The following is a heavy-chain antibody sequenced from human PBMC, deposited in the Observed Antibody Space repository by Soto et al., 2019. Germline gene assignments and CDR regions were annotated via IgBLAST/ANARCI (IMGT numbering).Heavy chain of an antibody. V-gene: IGHV1-69*08. CDR1: GGTFSSYT. J-gene: IGHJ3*01. CDR2: IIPILGIA. Sequence: QVQLVQSGAEVKKPGSSVKVSCKASGGTFSSYTISWVRQAPGQGLEWMGRIIPILGIANYAQKFQGRVTITADKSTSTAYMERSSLRSEDTAVYYCARDDCSSTSCSDDACDLWGQGTMVTVSS. CDR3: ARDDCSSTSCSDDACDL. D-gene: IGHD2-2*01.